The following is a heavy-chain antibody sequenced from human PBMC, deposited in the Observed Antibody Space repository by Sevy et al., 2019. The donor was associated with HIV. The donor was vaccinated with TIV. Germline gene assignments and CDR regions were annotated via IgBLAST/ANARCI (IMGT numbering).Heavy chain of an antibody. CDR3: XXXXXXTYGSLLDY. D-gene: IGHD5-18*01. J-gene: IGHJ4*02. CDR1: GHTFTDYY. Sequence: ASVKVSCKVSGHTFTDYYIHWVRQAPGQGFEWMAWINPNSGDTSYAQTFQGRVTVTRDTSISTSYMELRTLRSDDTXXXXXXXXXXXTYGSLLDYWGQGTLVTV. CDR2: INPNSGDT. V-gene: IGHV1-2*02.